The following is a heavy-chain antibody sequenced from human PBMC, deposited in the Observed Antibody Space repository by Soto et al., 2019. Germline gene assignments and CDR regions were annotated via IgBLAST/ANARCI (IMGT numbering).Heavy chain of an antibody. Sequence: GGSLRLSCAASGFTVSSNYMSWVRQAPGKGLEWVSVIYSGGSTYYADSVKGRFTISRDNSKNTLYLQMNSLRAEDTAVYYCARDLAARHPEGPVDYWGQGTLVTVSS. CDR1: GFTVSSNY. J-gene: IGHJ4*02. V-gene: IGHV3-66*01. CDR3: ARDLAARHPEGPVDY. CDR2: IYSGGST. D-gene: IGHD6-6*01.